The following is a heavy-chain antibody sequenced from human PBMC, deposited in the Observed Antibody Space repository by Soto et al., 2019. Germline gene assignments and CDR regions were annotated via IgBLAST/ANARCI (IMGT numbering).Heavy chain of an antibody. CDR1: GYTFTGYY. CDR3: ARWGLSGSSHPCNWFDP. CDR2: INPNSGGT. D-gene: IGHD1-26*01. J-gene: IGHJ5*02. Sequence: QVQLVQSGAEVKKPGASVKVSCKASGYTFTGYYMHWVRQAPGQVLEWMGWINPNSGGTNYAQKFQGRVTMTRDTSISTAYMELSRLRSDDTVVYYCARWGLSGSSHPCNWFDPWGQGTLVTVSS. V-gene: IGHV1-2*02.